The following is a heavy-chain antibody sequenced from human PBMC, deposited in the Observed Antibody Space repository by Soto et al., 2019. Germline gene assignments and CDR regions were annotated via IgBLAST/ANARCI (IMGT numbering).Heavy chain of an antibody. Sequence: QVQLVESGGAVVQPGRSLRLSCAASGFTFSTYTMHWVRQAPGKGLEWVALIVYDGGKIHYADSVKGRFTISRDNSKNTLSLQMNNLTAEDTGIYYCASRSVPGYSYGEGFDYWGQGTLVTVSS. V-gene: IGHV3-30-3*01. J-gene: IGHJ4*02. CDR2: IVYDGGKI. D-gene: IGHD5-18*01. CDR1: GFTFSTYT. CDR3: ASRSVPGYSYGEGFDY.